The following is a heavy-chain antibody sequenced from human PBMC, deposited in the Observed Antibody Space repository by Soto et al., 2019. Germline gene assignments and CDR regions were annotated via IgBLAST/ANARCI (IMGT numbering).Heavy chain of an antibody. CDR1: GYTFTSYD. D-gene: IGHD5-12*01. Sequence: QVQLVQSGAEVKKPGASVKVSCKASGYTFTSYDINWVRQATGQGLEWMGWMNPNSGNTGYAQKFEGRVTMTRNTSISTAYMELGSLRSEDTAVYYCARRLIQRNWFDPWGQGTLVTVSS. J-gene: IGHJ5*02. CDR2: MNPNSGNT. CDR3: ARRLIQRNWFDP. V-gene: IGHV1-8*01.